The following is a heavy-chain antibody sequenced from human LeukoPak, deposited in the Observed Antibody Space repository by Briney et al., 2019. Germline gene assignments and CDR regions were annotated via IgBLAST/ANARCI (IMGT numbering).Heavy chain of an antibody. J-gene: IGHJ4*02. D-gene: IGHD3-10*01. CDR1: GGSIRSGDYS. CDR3: ATDRARGGDSFDY. Sequence: PSETLSLTCTVSGGSIRSGDYSWSWIRQPPGKGLEWIGYIYYSGSTYYNPSLKSRVTIPGDTSKNQFSLNLSSVTAADTAVYYCATDRARGGDSFDYWGQGTLVTVPS. V-gene: IGHV4-30-4*01. CDR2: IYYSGST.